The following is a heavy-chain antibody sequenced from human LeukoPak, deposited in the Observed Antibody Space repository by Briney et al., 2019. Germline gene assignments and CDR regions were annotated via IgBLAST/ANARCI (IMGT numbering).Heavy chain of an antibody. J-gene: IGHJ4*02. CDR1: GDSISSDNYY. CDR2: IYFSGST. Sequence: SETLSLTCTVSGDSISSDNYYWGWVRQPPGKGLEWIGSIYFSGSTYYNPSLKSRVTISVETSKVQFSLKLSSVTAADTAVYYCARDSCSSTSCRKKFDNWGQGTLVTVSS. V-gene: IGHV4-39*07. CDR3: ARDSCSSTSCRKKFDN. D-gene: IGHD2-2*01.